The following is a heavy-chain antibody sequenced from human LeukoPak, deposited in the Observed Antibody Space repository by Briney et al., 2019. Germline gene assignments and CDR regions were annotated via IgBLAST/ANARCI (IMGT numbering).Heavy chain of an antibody. CDR3: AGPLIAVANQLRSY. D-gene: IGHD6-19*01. CDR2: ISSSSSYI. V-gene: IGHV3-21*01. CDR1: GFTFSSYS. Sequence: PGGSLRLSCAASGFTFSSYSMNRVRQAPGKGLEWVSSISSSSSYIYYADSVKGRFTISRDNAKNSLYLQMNSLRAEDTAVYYCAGPLIAVANQLRSYWGQGTLVTVSS. J-gene: IGHJ4*02.